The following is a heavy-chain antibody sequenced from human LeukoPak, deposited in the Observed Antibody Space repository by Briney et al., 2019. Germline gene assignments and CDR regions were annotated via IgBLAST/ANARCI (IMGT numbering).Heavy chain of an antibody. V-gene: IGHV3-48*01. CDR2: ISGTSSTI. CDR1: GFTFWSYS. CDR3: ARDGTGGVNYFGAGSYDS. Sequence: PGGSLRLSCVASGFTFWSYSLNWVRQAPGKGLEWISYISGTSSTIYYTDSVKGRFTISRDNGKNSLYLQMNSLEVEDTAMYYCARDGTGGVNYFGAGSYDSWGQGTLVVVSS. J-gene: IGHJ4*02. D-gene: IGHD3-10*01.